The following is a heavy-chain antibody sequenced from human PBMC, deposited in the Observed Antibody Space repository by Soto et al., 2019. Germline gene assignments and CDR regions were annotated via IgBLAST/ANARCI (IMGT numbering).Heavy chain of an antibody. V-gene: IGHV1-69*01. D-gene: IGHD3-3*01. J-gene: IGHJ5*02. CDR3: ARGFWSGYSYNWFDP. CDR1: GGTFISYA. Sequence: GCLMQVSCKDSGGTFISYAISWVRQAPGQGLEWMGGIIPVFGTANYAQKFQGRVTITADESTSTAYMELSSLRSEDTAVYYCARGFWSGYSYNWFDPWGQGTLVTVSS. CDR2: IIPVFGTA.